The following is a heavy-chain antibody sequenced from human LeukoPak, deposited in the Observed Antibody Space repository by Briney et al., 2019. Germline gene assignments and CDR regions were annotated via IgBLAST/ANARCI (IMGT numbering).Heavy chain of an antibody. V-gene: IGHV3-74*03. CDR3: ARDPRNVGLAP. Sequence: GGSLRLSCAASGFTFSSYWMHWVRQVPGKGLVWVSRMNSGGSITTYADSVKGRFTISRDNVKNTLYLQMNSLRVEDTAVYYCARDPRNVGLAPWGQGTLVTVSS. CDR2: MNSGGSIT. D-gene: IGHD2-15*01. CDR1: GFTFSSYW. J-gene: IGHJ5*02.